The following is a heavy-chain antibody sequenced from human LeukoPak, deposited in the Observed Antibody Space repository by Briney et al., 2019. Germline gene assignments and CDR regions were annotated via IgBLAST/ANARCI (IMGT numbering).Heavy chain of an antibody. V-gene: IGHV3-74*01. CDR1: GFSFSSHW. CDR2: ISDDGSYT. Sequence: GGSLRLSCAASGFSFSSHWVHWVRQAPGKGLVWVSRISDDGSYTSNVDSVKGRFTISRDNVDNMLYLHMNSLRAENTAVYYCASFGISWRSSYWGQGTLVTVSS. D-gene: IGHD2-21*01. J-gene: IGHJ4*02. CDR3: ASFGISWRSSY.